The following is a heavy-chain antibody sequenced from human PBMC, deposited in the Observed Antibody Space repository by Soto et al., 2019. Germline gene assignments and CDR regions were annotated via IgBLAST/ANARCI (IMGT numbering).Heavy chain of an antibody. CDR1: GGTFSSYT. D-gene: IGHD3-3*01. Sequence: SVKVSCKASGGTFSSYTISWVRQAPGQGLEWMGRFIPFLGLANYAQKFQGRVTITADNSTSKAYLELSSLRSEDTAVYYCASHYDFWSGSWFDPWGQGTLVTVSS. J-gene: IGHJ5*02. CDR2: FIPFLGLA. V-gene: IGHV1-69*02. CDR3: ASHYDFWSGSWFDP.